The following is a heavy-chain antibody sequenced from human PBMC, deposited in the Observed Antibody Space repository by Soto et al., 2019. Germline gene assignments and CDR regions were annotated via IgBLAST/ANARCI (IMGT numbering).Heavy chain of an antibody. D-gene: IGHD3-22*01. CDR1: GGSFSGYY. V-gene: IGHV4-34*01. CDR2: INHSGST. J-gene: IGHJ4*02. Sequence: SETLSLTCAVYGGSFSGYYWSWIRQPPGKGLEWIGEINHSGSTNYNPSLKRRVTISVDTSKNQFSLKLSTVTAADTAVYYCARGLGYYESSGYYFGEKDYWGQGTLVTVSS. CDR3: ARGLGYYESSGYYFGEKDY.